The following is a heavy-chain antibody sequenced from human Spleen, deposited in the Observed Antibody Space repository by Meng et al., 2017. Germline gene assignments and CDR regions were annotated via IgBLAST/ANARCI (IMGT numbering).Heavy chain of an antibody. CDR3: AREGSSWYFDY. J-gene: IGHJ4*02. CDR2: ISASSSMI. D-gene: IGHD6-13*01. Sequence: GESLKISCGASGFSFSNYAMTWVRQAPRKGLEWVSIISASSSMIFYADSVKGRFAISRDNSKNTLYLQMNSLRAEDTAVYYCAREGSSWYFDYWGQGTLVTVSS. V-gene: IGHV3-23*01. CDR1: GFSFSNYA.